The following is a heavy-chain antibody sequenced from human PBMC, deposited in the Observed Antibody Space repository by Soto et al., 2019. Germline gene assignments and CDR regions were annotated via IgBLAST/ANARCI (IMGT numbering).Heavy chain of an antibody. CDR3: AGFTGDGYNPYYFDY. J-gene: IGHJ4*02. Sequence: SETLSLTCTVSGGSISSYYWSWIRQPPGKGLEWIGYIYYSGSTNYNPSLKSRVTISVDTSKNQFSPKLSSVTAADTAVYYCAGFTGDGYNPYYFDYWGQGTLVTVSS. D-gene: IGHD5-12*01. CDR2: IYYSGST. CDR1: GGSISSYY. V-gene: IGHV4-59*01.